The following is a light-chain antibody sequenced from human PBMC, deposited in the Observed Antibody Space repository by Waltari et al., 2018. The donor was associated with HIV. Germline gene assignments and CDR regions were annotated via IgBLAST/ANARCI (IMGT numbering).Light chain of an antibody. CDR1: QSVSSN. V-gene: IGKV3-15*01. Sequence: EIVMTQSPATLSVSPGERATLSCRASQSVSSNLAWFQQKPGQAPRLLIYGASTRATGIPARFSGSGSGTDFTLTISILQSEDFAVYYCQQYDKWWTFGQGTKVEIK. CDR3: QQYDKWWT. J-gene: IGKJ1*01. CDR2: GAS.